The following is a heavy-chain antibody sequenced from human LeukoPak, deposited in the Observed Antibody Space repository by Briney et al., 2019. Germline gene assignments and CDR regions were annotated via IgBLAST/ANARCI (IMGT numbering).Heavy chain of an antibody. D-gene: IGHD5-12*01. CDR3: ARQYSGYDYYFDY. Sequence: GESLKISCKGSGYTFTNYWISWVRQMSGKRLEWMGRIDPSDSYTNYNPSFRGHITISADKSSSTAYLHWSSLKAPDTAMYFCARQYSGYDYYFDYWGQGILVTVSS. V-gene: IGHV5-10-1*01. CDR2: IDPSDSYT. J-gene: IGHJ4*02. CDR1: GYTFTNYW.